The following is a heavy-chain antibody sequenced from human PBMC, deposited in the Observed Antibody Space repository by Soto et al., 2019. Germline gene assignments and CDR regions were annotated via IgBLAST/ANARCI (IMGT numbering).Heavy chain of an antibody. V-gene: IGHV3-23*01. CDR2: ISGDGKTT. CDR3: VKDWTGNNCPCLDV. J-gene: IGHJ6*02. Sequence: EVQVLESGGGLLQPGGSLRLSCVASGFTFNAHAMTWVRQGPGMGLEWTSTISGDGKTTHYADSVKGRFTVSRDNSKNTLSLQMNSLRAEDTATYYCVKDWTGNNCPCLDVWGQGTTVTVSS. CDR1: GFTFNAHA. D-gene: IGHD2-8*02.